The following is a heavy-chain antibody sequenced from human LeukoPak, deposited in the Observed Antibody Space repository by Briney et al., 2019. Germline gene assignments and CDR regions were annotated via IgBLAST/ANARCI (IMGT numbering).Heavy chain of an antibody. D-gene: IGHD2-15*01. V-gene: IGHV3-23*01. CDR2: IPASGGST. Sequence: GGSLRLSCAASGFTFSSNVMIWVRQAPGKGLEWVSSIPASGGSTYYADSVKGRFTISRDNAKNSLYLQMNSLRAEDTAVYYCARELLSDYWGQGTLVTVSS. J-gene: IGHJ4*02. CDR3: ARELLSDY. CDR1: GFTFSSNV.